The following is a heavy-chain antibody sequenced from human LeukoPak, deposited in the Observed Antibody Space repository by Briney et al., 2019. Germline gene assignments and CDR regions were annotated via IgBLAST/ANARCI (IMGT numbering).Heavy chain of an antibody. CDR3: AKGMESYYDSSGYVYYFDY. V-gene: IGHV3-23*01. CDR1: VFTFSSYA. D-gene: IGHD3-22*01. CDR2: ISGSGGST. Sequence: GGSLRLSCAASVFTFSSYAMSWVRQAPGKGLEGVSAISGSGGSTYYADSVKGRFTISRDNSKNTLYLQMNSLRAEDTAVYYCAKGMESYYDSSGYVYYFDYWGQGTLVTVSS. J-gene: IGHJ4*02.